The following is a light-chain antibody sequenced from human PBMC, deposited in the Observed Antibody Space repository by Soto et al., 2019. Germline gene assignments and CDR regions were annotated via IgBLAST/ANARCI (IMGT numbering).Light chain of an antibody. CDR3: AAWDDSLSGAYV. J-gene: IGLJ1*01. V-gene: IGLV1-47*01. CDR1: SSNIGSNY. Sequence: QSVLTQPHSASGTPGQRGTISCSGSSSNIGSNYVYWYQQLPGTAPKLLIYRNNQGPSGVPDRFSGSKSGTSASLAISGLRSEDEADYYCAAWDDSLSGAYVFGTRTKLTVL. CDR2: RNN.